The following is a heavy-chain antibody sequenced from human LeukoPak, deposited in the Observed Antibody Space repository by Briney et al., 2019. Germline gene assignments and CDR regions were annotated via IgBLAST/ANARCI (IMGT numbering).Heavy chain of an antibody. Sequence: PGGSLRLSCAASGFTVSSNYMSWVRQAPGKGLEWVSVIYSGGSTYYADSVKGRFTISRDNSKNTLYLQMNSLRAEDTAVYYCARELLWLGEFQSWFDPWGQGTLVTVSS. CDR3: ARELLWLGEFQSWFDP. CDR2: IYSGGST. CDR1: GFTVSSNY. V-gene: IGHV3-66*01. J-gene: IGHJ5*02. D-gene: IGHD3-10*01.